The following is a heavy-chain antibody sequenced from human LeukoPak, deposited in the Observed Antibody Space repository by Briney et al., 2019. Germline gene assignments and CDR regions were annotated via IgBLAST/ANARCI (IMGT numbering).Heavy chain of an antibody. J-gene: IGHJ4*02. D-gene: IGHD6-6*01. CDR2: IYYSGST. CDR1: GGSISSYY. Sequence: PSETLSLTCSVSGGSISSYYWSWIRQPPGKGLEWIGYIYYSGSTDYNPSLKSRVTISVDMSKNQFSLKLSSVTAADTGLYYCAGAAGTSSAPLDYWGQGTLVTVSS. CDR3: AGAAGTSSAPLDY. V-gene: IGHV4-59*01.